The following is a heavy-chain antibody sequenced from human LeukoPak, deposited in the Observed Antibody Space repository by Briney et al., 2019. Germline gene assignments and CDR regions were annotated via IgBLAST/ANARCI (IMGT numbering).Heavy chain of an antibody. D-gene: IGHD6-19*01. V-gene: IGHV3-15*01. Sequence: GGSLRLSCAASGFTFSNAWMSWVRQAPGKGLEWVGRIKSKTDGGTTDYAAPVKGRFTISRDDSKNTLYLQMNSLKTEDTAVYYCTAQWLVGPTYYFDYWGQGTLVTVPS. CDR1: GFTFSNAW. CDR3: TAQWLVGPTYYFDY. J-gene: IGHJ4*02. CDR2: IKSKTDGGTT.